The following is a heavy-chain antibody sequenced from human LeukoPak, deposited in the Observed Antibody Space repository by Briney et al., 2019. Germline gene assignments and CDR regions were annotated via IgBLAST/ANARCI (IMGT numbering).Heavy chain of an antibody. D-gene: IGHD4-23*01. CDR2: ISWNSGSI. CDR3: AKDIGRGGVNDHGGSYYFDY. CDR1: GFTFDDYA. J-gene: IGHJ4*02. Sequence: GRSLRLSCAASGFTFDDYAMHWVRQAPGKGLEWVSGISWNSGSIGYADSVKGRFTISRDNAKNSLYLQMNSLRAEDTALYYCAKDIGRGGVNDHGGSYYFDYWGQGTLVTVSS. V-gene: IGHV3-9*01.